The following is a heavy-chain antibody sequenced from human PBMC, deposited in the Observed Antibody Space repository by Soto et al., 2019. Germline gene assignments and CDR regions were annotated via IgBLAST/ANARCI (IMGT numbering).Heavy chain of an antibody. J-gene: IGHJ5*02. D-gene: IGHD2-15*01. V-gene: IGHV3-30-3*01. CDR1: GFTFSSYA. CDR3: GRDHDGGGLNCSAP. CDR2: ISYDGSNK. Sequence: QVQLVESGGGVVQPGRSLRLSCAASGFTFSSYAMHWVRQAPGKGLEWVAVISYDGSNKYYADSVKGRFTISRDNSKNRLYLQMNGLRAGDTVGFYWGRDHDGGGLNCSAPGGRGPLVTVP.